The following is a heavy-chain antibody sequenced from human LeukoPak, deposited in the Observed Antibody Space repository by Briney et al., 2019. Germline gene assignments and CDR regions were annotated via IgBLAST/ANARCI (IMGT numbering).Heavy chain of an antibody. CDR1: GFTFSSYI. Sequence: GGSLRLSCAASGFTFSSYIMHWVRQAPGKGLEWVAVILYDGSNKYYADSVKGRFTISRDNSKNTLYLQLNSLRAEDTAVYYCAGAGYSSIWYGNYFDYWGQGTLVTVSS. V-gene: IGHV3-30-3*01. J-gene: IGHJ4*02. CDR3: AGAGYSSIWYGNYFDY. D-gene: IGHD6-13*01. CDR2: ILYDGSNK.